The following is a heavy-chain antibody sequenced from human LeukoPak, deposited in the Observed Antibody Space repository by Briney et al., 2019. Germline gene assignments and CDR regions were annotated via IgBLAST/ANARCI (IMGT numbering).Heavy chain of an antibody. CDR1: CGSISSHY. J-gene: IGHJ6*03. CDR2: IYYSGST. D-gene: IGHD3-10*01. V-gene: IGHV4-59*11. CDR3: ARDRNGRQYGSGSYYGVYYYMDV. Sequence: SETLSLTCTVSCGSISSHYWSWIRQPPGKGLEWIGYIYYSGSTNYNPSLKSRVTISVDTPKNHFSLKLSSVTAADTAVYYCARDRNGRQYGSGSYYGVYYYMDVWGKGTTVTVSS.